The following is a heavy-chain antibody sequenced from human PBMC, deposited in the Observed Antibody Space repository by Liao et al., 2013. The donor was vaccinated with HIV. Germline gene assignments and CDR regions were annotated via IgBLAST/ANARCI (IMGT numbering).Heavy chain of an antibody. J-gene: IGHJ3*02. CDR3: VHCSGLYWNAFDI. CDR2: IYYSGSP. V-gene: IGHV4-30-4*08. D-gene: IGHD2-15*01. CDR1: GGSISSGDYY. Sequence: QVQLQESGPGLVKPSQTLSLTCTVSGGSISSGDYYWSWVRQPPGKGLEWIGYIYYSGSPYYTPSLKSRVTLSVDTSKNQFSLNLTSVTAADTAVYYCVHCSGLYWNAFDIWGQGTMVTVSS.